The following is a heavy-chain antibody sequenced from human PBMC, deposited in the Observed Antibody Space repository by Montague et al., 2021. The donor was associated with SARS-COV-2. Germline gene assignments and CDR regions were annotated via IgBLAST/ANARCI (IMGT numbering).Heavy chain of an antibody. CDR2: INWNGGST. V-gene: IGHV3-20*04. D-gene: IGHD6-13*01. Sequence: SLRLSCAASGFTFDDYGMNWVRQAPGKGLEWVSGINWNGGSTGYADSVKGRSTISRDNAKNSLYLQTNSLRAEDTALYYCARDSSSWRIQGFFGYWGQGTLVTVSS. CDR3: ARDSSSWRIQGFFGY. J-gene: IGHJ4*02. CDR1: GFTFDDYG.